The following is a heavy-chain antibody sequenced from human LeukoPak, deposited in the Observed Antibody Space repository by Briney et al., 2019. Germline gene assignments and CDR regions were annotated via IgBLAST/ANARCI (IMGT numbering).Heavy chain of an antibody. CDR3: ARRHYDISGYLLDL. V-gene: IGHV3-48*03. J-gene: IGHJ2*01. Sequence: GGSLRLSCAASGFTFSSYEMNWVRQAPGKGLEWLSYISSGGSTIYYADSVKGRFTISRDNAKSSLYLQMNSLRAGDTAVYYCARRHYDISGYLLDLWGRGTLVTVSS. D-gene: IGHD3-22*01. CDR1: GFTFSSYE. CDR2: ISSGGSTI.